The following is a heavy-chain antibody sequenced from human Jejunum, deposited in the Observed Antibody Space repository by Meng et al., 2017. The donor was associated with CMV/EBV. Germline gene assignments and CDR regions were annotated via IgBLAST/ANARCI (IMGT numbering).Heavy chain of an antibody. CDR3: TKGGFDS. CDR2: IRHDGSED. CDR1: GFPFNIYD. D-gene: IGHD2-15*01. Sequence: QVEVGGAGGGVVQPGGSLRLSCVTSGFPFNIYDMHWVRQAPGKGLDWVTCIRHDGSEDFYVDSVKGRFTISRDNSKNTLYLQMNSLRVDDSALYYCTKGGFDSWGQGTLVTVSS. J-gene: IGHJ4*02. V-gene: IGHV3-30*02.